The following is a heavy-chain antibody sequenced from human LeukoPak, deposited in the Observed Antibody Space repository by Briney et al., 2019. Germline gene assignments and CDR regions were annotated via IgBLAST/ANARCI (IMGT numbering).Heavy chain of an antibody. Sequence: GSLRLSCAASGFTFSRYSMNWVRQAPGKGLEWISFISSSSNTIHYADSVKGRFTISRDNAKNSLSLQMNSLRAEDTAVYYCARDRGGGRSYGDDAFDIWGQGTMVTVSS. V-gene: IGHV3-48*01. J-gene: IGHJ3*02. CDR2: ISSSSNTI. CDR1: GFTFSRYS. D-gene: IGHD3-16*01. CDR3: ARDRGGGRSYGDDAFDI.